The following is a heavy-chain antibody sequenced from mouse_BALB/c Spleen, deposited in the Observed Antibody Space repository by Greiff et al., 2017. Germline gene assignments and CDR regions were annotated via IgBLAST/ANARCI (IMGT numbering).Heavy chain of an antibody. CDR3: ARDRDDGYYDYYAMDY. CDR1: GFTFTDYY. J-gene: IGHJ4*01. CDR2: IRNKANGYTT. D-gene: IGHD2-3*01. V-gene: IGHV7-3*02. Sequence: EVMLVESGGGLVQPGGSLRLSCATSGFTFTDYYMSWVRQPPGKALEWLGFIRNKANGYTTEYSASVKGRFTISRDNSQSILYLQMNTLRAEDSATYYCARDRDDGYYDYYAMDYWGQGTSVTVSS.